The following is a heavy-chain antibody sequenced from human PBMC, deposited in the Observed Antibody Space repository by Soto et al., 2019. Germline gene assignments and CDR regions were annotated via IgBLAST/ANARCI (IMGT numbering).Heavy chain of an antibody. CDR3: ARSRTYYYDSSGYPDAFDI. V-gene: IGHV1-46*01. CDR2: INPSGGST. Sequence: ASVKVSCKASGYTFTSYYMHWVRQAPGQGLEWMGIINPSGGSTSYAQKFQGRVTMTRDTSTSTVYMELSSLRSEDTAVYYCARSRTYYYDSSGYPDAFDIWSQGTMVTVSS. CDR1: GYTFTSYY. J-gene: IGHJ3*02. D-gene: IGHD3-22*01.